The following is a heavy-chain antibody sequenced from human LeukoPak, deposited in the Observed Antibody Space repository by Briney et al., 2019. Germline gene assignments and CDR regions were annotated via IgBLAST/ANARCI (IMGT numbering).Heavy chain of an antibody. Sequence: PSGSLSLSCAASGFTFSSYGMHWVRQAPGKGLEWVGAIRYDGSNKYYGDSVKRRFTISRDNSKNPLCLQMYSPRAEDTAAYYCARAGYGDPHFAFGGQGTLATVSS. D-gene: IGHD4-17*01. J-gene: IGHJ4*02. CDR3: ARAGYGDPHFAF. CDR2: IRYDGSNK. V-gene: IGHV3-33*08. CDR1: GFTFSSYG.